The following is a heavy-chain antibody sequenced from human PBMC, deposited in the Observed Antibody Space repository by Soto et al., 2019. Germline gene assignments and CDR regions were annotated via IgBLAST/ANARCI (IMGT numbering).Heavy chain of an antibody. Sequence: VGSLRLSCAASGFTFSSYAMSWVRQAPGKGLEWVSGISGSGGSTYYADSVKGRFTISRDNSKNTLYLQVNSLRAEDTAVYYCAKVLDPTFYDSSDSYFDYWGQGTLVTVSS. CDR1: GFTFSSYA. V-gene: IGHV3-23*01. CDR3: AKVLDPTFYDSSDSYFDY. D-gene: IGHD3-22*01. CDR2: ISGSGGST. J-gene: IGHJ4*02.